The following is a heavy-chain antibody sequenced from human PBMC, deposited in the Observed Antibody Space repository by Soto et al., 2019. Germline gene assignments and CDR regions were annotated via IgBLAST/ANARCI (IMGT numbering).Heavy chain of an antibody. D-gene: IGHD2-8*01. CDR1: GFTFSAFA. J-gene: IGHJ6*02. Sequence: VQLVESGGGLVQPGWSLRLSCAASGFTFSAFAMNWVRQAPGKGLEWLSYIYNSGSTMTYADSVKGRFAISRDNAKNSLDLEMYSLTAEDTGVYCCARGSGCTGLDVWGQGTTVTVSS. CDR2: IYNSGSTM. CDR3: ARGSGCTGLDV. V-gene: IGHV3-48*03.